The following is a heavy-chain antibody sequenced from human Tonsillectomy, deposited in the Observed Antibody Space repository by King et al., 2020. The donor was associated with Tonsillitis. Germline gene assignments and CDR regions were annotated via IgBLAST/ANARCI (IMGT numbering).Heavy chain of an antibody. J-gene: IGHJ2*01. CDR1: GFTVDSHY. Sequence: VQLVESGGGLIQPGGSLRLSCEASGFTVDSHYMSWVGQAPGKGLELVSVVYSGANTYSADSVKGRFTISTDNSENPLFLQMNSLRVEDTAVYYCAREAYYDSSGYVLVRGGYFDLWGRGTLVTVSS. CDR3: AREAYYDSSGYVLVRGGYFDL. CDR2: VYSGANT. D-gene: IGHD3-22*01. V-gene: IGHV3-53*01.